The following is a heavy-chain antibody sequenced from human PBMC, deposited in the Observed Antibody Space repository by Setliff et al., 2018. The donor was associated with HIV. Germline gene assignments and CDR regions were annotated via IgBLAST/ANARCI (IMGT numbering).Heavy chain of an antibody. Sequence: KTSETLSLTCAVYGGSFSSYYWTWIRQPPGKGLEWIGQINHTGSANYNPSLKSRVTISVDTSKNQFSLKLSSVTAADTAFYYCARRNSIITFGGIIARPPEYWGQGTLVTVSS. V-gene: IGHV4-34*01. CDR1: GGSFSSYY. CDR3: ARRNSIITFGGIIARPPEY. J-gene: IGHJ4*02. CDR2: INHTGSA. D-gene: IGHD3-16*01.